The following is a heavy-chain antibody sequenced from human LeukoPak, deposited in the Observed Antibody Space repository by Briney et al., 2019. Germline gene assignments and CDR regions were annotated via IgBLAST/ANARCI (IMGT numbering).Heavy chain of an antibody. D-gene: IGHD3-16*02. Sequence: SETLSLTCTVSGGSISSYYWSWIRQPPGKGLEWIGYIYYSGSTNYNPSLKRRVTISVDTSKNQFSLKLSSVTAVDTAVYYCARTDYDYVWGSYRYAFDIWGQGTLVTVSS. J-gene: IGHJ3*02. CDR3: ARTDYDYVWGSYRYAFDI. V-gene: IGHV4-59*08. CDR1: GGSISSYY. CDR2: IYYSGST.